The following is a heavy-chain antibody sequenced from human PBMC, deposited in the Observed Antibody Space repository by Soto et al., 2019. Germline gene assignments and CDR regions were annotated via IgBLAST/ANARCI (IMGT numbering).Heavy chain of an antibody. Sequence: QVQLQESGPGLVKPSENLSLTCTVSGGSISSSSYYWGWIRQPPGKGLEWIGSIYYSGSTYYNPSLKSRVTISVDTSKNQFSLKLSSVTAADTAVYYCARHTPAISISDHWGQGTLVTVSS. CDR1: GGSISSSSYY. CDR2: IYYSGST. V-gene: IGHV4-39*01. CDR3: ARHTPAISISDH. J-gene: IGHJ4*02. D-gene: IGHD2-15*01.